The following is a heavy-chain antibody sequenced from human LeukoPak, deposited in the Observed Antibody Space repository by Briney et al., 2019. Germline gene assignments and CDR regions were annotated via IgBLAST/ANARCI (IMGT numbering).Heavy chain of an antibody. CDR2: IVVGSGNT. CDR3: AADGLLYGGKTHDAFDI. Sequence: SVKVSCKASGFTFTSSAVQWVRQARGQRLEWIGWIVVGSGNTNYAQKFQERVTITRDMSTSTAYRELSSLRSEDTAVYYCAADGLLYGGKTHDAFDIWGQGTMVTVSS. V-gene: IGHV1-58*01. CDR1: GFTFTSSA. J-gene: IGHJ3*02. D-gene: IGHD4-23*01.